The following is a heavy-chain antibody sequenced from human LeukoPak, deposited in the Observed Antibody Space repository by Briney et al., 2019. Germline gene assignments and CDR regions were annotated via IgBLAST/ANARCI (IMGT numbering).Heavy chain of an antibody. Sequence: ASESLSLTCAVSGYSLSSGYYWGWIRQPPGKGLEGIGPIYFSGSTYCNPFLESRVTISLDTSKNKLSLAVSSVTAADTAVYYCAGVNDTEYDYVWGRFLDYFDYWGQGTLVTVSS. V-gene: IGHV4-38-2*01. CDR1: GYSLSSGYY. CDR2: IYFSGST. D-gene: IGHD3-16*01. CDR3: AGVNDTEYDYVWGRFLDYFDY. J-gene: IGHJ4*02.